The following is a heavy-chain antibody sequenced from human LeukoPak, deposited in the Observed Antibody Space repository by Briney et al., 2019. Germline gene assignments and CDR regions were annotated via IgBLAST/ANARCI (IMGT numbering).Heavy chain of an antibody. Sequence: PGGSLRLSCAASGFTFSSYAMSWVRQAPGKGLEWVSAISGSGGSTYYADSVKGRFTISRDNSKNTLYLQMNSLRAEDTAVYYCAKDFYDSSGYYTRILDYWGQGTLVTVSS. J-gene: IGHJ4*02. CDR3: AKDFYDSSGYYTRILDY. CDR2: ISGSGGST. D-gene: IGHD3-22*01. V-gene: IGHV3-23*01. CDR1: GFTFSSYA.